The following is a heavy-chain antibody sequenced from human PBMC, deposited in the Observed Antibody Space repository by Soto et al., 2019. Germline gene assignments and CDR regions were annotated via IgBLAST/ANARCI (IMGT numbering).Heavy chain of an antibody. Sequence: SETLSLTCAVYGGSFSGYYWSWIRQPPGKGLEWIGEINHSGSTNYNPSLKSRVTISVDTSKNQFSLKLSSVTAADTAVYYCARATYYYGSGSSDYWGQGTLVTVSS. CDR2: INHSGST. V-gene: IGHV4-34*01. D-gene: IGHD3-10*01. CDR3: ARATYYYGSGSSDY. J-gene: IGHJ4*02. CDR1: GGSFSGYY.